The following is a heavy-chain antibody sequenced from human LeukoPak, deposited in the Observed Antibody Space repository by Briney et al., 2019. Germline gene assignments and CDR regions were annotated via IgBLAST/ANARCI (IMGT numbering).Heavy chain of an antibody. V-gene: IGHV4-39*01. CDR2: SGST. J-gene: IGHJ4*02. D-gene: IGHD3-10*01. CDR1: GGSVSSTTYY. Sequence: PSETLSLTCTVSGGSVSSTTYYWGWIRQPPGKGLEWIGSSGSTCYNPSLKSRVTISVDTSKNQFSLKLSSVTAADTAVYYCARHPPYGSRNWGSYYFDYWGQGILVTVSS. CDR3: ARHPPYGSRNWGSYYFDY.